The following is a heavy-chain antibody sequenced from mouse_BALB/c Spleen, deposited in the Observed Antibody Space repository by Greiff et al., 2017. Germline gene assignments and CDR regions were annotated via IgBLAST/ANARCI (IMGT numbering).Heavy chain of an antibody. CDR1: GFTFSDYY. CDR3: ARNAGYYYGSSYGWFAY. D-gene: IGHD1-1*01. J-gene: IGHJ3*01. V-gene: IGHV5-4*02. Sequence: EVKLVESGGGLVKPGGSLKLSCAASGFTFSDYYMYWVRQTPEKRLEWVATISDGGSYIYSPDSVKGRFTISRDNAKNNLYLQMSSLKSEDTAMYYYARNAGYYYGSSYGWFAYWGQGTLVTVSA. CDR2: ISDGGSYI.